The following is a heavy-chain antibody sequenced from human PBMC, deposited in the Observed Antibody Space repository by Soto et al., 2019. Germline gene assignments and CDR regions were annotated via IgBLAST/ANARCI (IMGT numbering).Heavy chain of an antibody. D-gene: IGHD2-15*01. CDR2: ISTISDT. CDR3: ARGYYSMDV. CDR1: GFMFSDYY. J-gene: IGHJ6*02. Sequence: QVHLMQSGGGLIKPGGSLRLSCAASGFMFSDYYMTWIRQTPVRGLGWVAGISTISDTYYSDSVRGRFTIYRDNARNSLYLQLNSLRVEDSGVYYCARGYYSMDVWGQGTTVTVSS. V-gene: IGHV3-11*03.